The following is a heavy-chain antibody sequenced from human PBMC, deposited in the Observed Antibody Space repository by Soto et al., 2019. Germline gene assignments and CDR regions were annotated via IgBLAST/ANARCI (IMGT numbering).Heavy chain of an antibody. CDR3: ARQAGYSSGWYLGY. Sequence: QVQLQESGPGLVKPSETLSLTCTVSGGSVSSGSYYWSWIRQPPGKGLEWIGYIYYSGSTNYNPSLKSRVTISVDTSKNQFSLKLSSVTAADTAVYYCARQAGYSSGWYLGYWGQGTLVTVSS. J-gene: IGHJ4*02. V-gene: IGHV4-61*01. CDR1: GGSVSSGSYY. CDR2: IYYSGST. D-gene: IGHD6-19*01.